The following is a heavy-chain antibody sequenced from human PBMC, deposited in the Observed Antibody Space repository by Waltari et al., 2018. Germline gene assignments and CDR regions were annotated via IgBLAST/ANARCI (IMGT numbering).Heavy chain of an antibody. CDR2: IYYSGST. D-gene: IGHD3-3*01. V-gene: IGHV4-39*01. Sequence: QLQLQESGPGLVKPSETLSLTCTVSGGSISSSSYYWGWIRQPPGKGLEWIGSIYYSGSTSYNPSLKSRVTISVDTSKNQFSLKLSSVTAADTAVYYCARHGRDFWSGYYYAFDIWGQGTMVTVSS. CDR1: GGSISSSSYY. J-gene: IGHJ3*02. CDR3: ARHGRDFWSGYYYAFDI.